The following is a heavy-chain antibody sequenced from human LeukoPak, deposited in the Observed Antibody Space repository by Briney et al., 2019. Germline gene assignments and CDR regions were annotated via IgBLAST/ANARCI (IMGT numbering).Heavy chain of an antibody. J-gene: IGHJ5*02. Sequence: SETLSLTCTVSGGSISSYYWSWIRQPAGKGLEWIGRIYTSESTNYNPSLKSRVTMSVDTSQNQFSLKLSSVTAADTAVYYCARSDAVADYNWFDPWGQGTLVTVSS. CDR3: ARSDAVADYNWFDP. D-gene: IGHD6-19*01. V-gene: IGHV4-4*07. CDR1: GGSISSYY. CDR2: IYTSEST.